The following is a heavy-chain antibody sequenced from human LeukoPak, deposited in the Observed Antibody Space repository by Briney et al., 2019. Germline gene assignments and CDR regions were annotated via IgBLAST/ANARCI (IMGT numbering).Heavy chain of an antibody. Sequence: SETLSLTCTVSGGSISSRSHHWGWIRQPPGKGLEWIGNIYYSGSTFYNPSLKSRVSISVDTSQEQFSLKLSSVTAADTAVYYCAREGWGYNDGRGSFDYWGQGTLVTVSS. V-gene: IGHV4-39*02. CDR3: AREGWGYNDGRGSFDY. CDR2: IYYSGST. CDR1: GGSISSRSHH. J-gene: IGHJ4*02. D-gene: IGHD3-22*01.